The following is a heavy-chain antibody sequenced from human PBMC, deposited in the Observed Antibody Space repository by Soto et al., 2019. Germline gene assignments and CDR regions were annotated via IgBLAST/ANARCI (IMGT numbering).Heavy chain of an antibody. Sequence: ASVKVSCKASGYTFTSYGISWVRQAPGQGLEWMGWISAYNGNTNYAQKFQGRVTMTTDTSTSTAYMELRSLRSDDTAVYYCARVTLLRNFDWSLPSSDYWGQGTLVTVSS. D-gene: IGHD3-9*01. CDR1: GYTFTSYG. CDR2: ISAYNGNT. J-gene: IGHJ4*02. V-gene: IGHV1-18*01. CDR3: ARVTLLRNFDWSLPSSDY.